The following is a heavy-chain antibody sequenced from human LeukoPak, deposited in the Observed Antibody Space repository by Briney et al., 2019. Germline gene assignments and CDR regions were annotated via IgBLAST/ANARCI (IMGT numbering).Heavy chain of an antibody. J-gene: IGHJ5*02. CDR3: ARVGVQLWSGAAVES. Sequence: GGSLRLSCAASGFTFSSYGMHWVRQAPGKGLEWVAVIWYDGSNKYYADSVKGRFTISRDDAKNSLYLQMNSLRAEDTAVYYCARVGVQLWSGAAVESWGQGTLVTVSS. CDR1: GFTFSSYG. CDR2: IWYDGSNK. V-gene: IGHV3-33*01. D-gene: IGHD5-18*01.